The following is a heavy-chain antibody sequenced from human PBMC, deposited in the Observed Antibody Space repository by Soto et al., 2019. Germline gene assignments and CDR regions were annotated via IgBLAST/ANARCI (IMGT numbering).Heavy chain of an antibody. CDR3: ARDLDHYDSSGYYSGPFDY. CDR1: GGTFSSYS. Sequence: ASVKVSCKASGGTFSSYSISWVRQAPGQGLEWMGGIIPFFDTANYAQKFQGRVTITADASTSTAYMELSSLRSDDTAVYYCARDLDHYDSSGYYSGPFDYWGQGTLVTVSS. D-gene: IGHD3-22*01. CDR2: IIPFFDTA. V-gene: IGHV1-69*13. J-gene: IGHJ4*02.